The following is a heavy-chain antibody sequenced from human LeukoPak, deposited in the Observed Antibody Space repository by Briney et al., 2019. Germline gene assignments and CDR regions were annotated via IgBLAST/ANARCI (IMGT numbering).Heavy chain of an antibody. Sequence: KESGPTLVKPTQTLTLTCTFSGFSLSPSGVGVGWIRQPPGKALEWLALNYWDDDKRYSPSLKSRLTITKDTSKHQVVLTMTNMDPVDTGTYYCTHRRGVGPTAYYFDYWGQGTLVTVSS. J-gene: IGHJ4*02. CDR2: NYWDDDK. CDR1: GFSLSPSGVG. CDR3: THRRGVGPTAYYFDY. D-gene: IGHD1-26*01. V-gene: IGHV2-5*02.